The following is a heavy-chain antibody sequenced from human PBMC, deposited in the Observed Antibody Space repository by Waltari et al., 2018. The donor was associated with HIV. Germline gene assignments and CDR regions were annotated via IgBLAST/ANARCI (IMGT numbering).Heavy chain of an antibody. Sequence: QVQLQESGPGLVQPSQTLSLTCTVSGGSISRGGYYWSWLRQHPGKGLEWIGYIYYSGSTYYNPSLKSRVTISVDTSKNQFSLKLSSVTAADTAVYYCARALVFSYGERYFDYWGQGTLVTVSS. J-gene: IGHJ4*02. D-gene: IGHD5-18*01. CDR2: IYYSGST. V-gene: IGHV4-31*03. CDR3: ARALVFSYGERYFDY. CDR1: GGSISRGGYY.